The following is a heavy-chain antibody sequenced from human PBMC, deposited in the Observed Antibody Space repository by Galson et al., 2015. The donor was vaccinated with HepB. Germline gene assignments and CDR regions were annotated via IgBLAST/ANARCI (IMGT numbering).Heavy chain of an antibody. D-gene: IGHD3-10*01. CDR2: ISNDARKT. CDR1: GFSLTSSG. J-gene: IGHJ6*02. V-gene: IGHV3-30*02. Sequence: SLRLSCAGSGFSLTSSGMHWVRQAPDRGLEWVAFISNDARKTYYLDSVKGRFTISRDTSKNTLYLQMNTLRVEDTAVYYCVYGSAAHGHYYYQDMDVWGQGTRVTVSS. CDR3: VYGSAAHGHYYYQDMDV.